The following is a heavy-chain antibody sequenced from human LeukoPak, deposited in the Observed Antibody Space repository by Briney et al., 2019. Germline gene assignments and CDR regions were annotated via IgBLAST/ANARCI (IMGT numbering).Heavy chain of an antibody. CDR2: FDPEDGET. CDR1: GYTLTELS. Sequence: ASVKVSCKVSGYTLTELSMHWVRQAPGKGLEWMGGFDPEDGETIYAQKFQGRVTMTKDTSTDTAYMELSSLRSEDTAVYYCATRRLRWYLHDAFDIWGQGTMVTVSS. J-gene: IGHJ3*02. D-gene: IGHD4-23*01. V-gene: IGHV1-24*01. CDR3: ATRRLRWYLHDAFDI.